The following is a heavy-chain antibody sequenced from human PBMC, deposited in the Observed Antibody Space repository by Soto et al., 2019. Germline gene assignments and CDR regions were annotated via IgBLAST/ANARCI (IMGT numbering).Heavy chain of an antibody. V-gene: IGHV1-69*13. D-gene: IGHD1-26*01. CDR2: IIPIFGTA. CDR1: GGTFSSYA. CDR3: ARDSVRSGSYSGY. Sequence: GASVKVSCKASGGTFSSYAISWVRQAPGQGLEWMGGIIPIFGTANYAQKFQGRVTITADESTSTAYMEVRSLRADDTAVYYCARDSVRSGSYSGYWGQGTLVTVSS. J-gene: IGHJ4*02.